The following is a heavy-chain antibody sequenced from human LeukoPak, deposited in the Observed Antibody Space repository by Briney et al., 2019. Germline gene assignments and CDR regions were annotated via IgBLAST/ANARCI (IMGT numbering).Heavy chain of an antibody. CDR1: GFTFSSYW. Sequence: GGSLRLSCAASGFTFSSYWMSWVRQAPGKGLEWVANIKQDGSEKYYVDSVKGRFTISRDNAKNTLYLQMNSLRAKDTAVYYCARAPPYDSSGYVGYFDYWGQGTLVTVSS. J-gene: IGHJ4*02. V-gene: IGHV3-7*01. D-gene: IGHD3-22*01. CDR2: IKQDGSEK. CDR3: ARAPPYDSSGYVGYFDY.